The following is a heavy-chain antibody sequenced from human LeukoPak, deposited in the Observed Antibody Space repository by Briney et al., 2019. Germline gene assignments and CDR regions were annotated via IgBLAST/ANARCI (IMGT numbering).Heavy chain of an antibody. CDR1: GFTFSSYS. CDR2: ISSSSSYI. V-gene: IGHV3-21*01. Sequence: PGGSLGLSCAASGFTFSSYSMNWVRQAPGKGLEWVSSISSSSSYIYYADSVKGRFTISRDNAKNSLYLQMNSLRAEDTAVYYCARVGLGVTKFFDYWGQGTLVTVSS. J-gene: IGHJ4*02. D-gene: IGHD4-17*01. CDR3: ARVGLGVTKFFDY.